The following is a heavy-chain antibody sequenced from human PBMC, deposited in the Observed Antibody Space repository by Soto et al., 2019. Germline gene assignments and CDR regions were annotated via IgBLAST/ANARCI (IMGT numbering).Heavy chain of an antibody. V-gene: IGHV3-9*01. CDR1: GFTFDDYA. Sequence: EVQLVESGGGLVQPGRSLRLSCAASGFTFDDYAMHWVRQAPGKGLEWVSGISWNSGSIGYADSVKGRFTISRDNAKNSLYLQMNSLRAEDTALYYWAKDKGGIAVAGTVHAFDIWGQGTMVTVSS. CDR2: ISWNSGSI. CDR3: AKDKGGIAVAGTVHAFDI. J-gene: IGHJ3*02. D-gene: IGHD6-19*01.